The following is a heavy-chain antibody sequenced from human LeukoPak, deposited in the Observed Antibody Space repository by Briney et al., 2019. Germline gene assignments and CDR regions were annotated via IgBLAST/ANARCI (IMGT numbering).Heavy chain of an antibody. CDR3: AKVGYGTN. Sequence: GRSLRPSCAASGFTFSSYAMDWVRQAPGKGRGWVAGIWYDGSNKNYADSVKGRFTISKDHSKNTLYLQTNSVRAETPALNYCAKVGYGTNWGQGHLVTVSS. J-gene: IGHJ4*02. CDR1: GFTFSSYA. D-gene: IGHD3-10*01. V-gene: IGHV3-33*06. CDR2: IWYDGSNK.